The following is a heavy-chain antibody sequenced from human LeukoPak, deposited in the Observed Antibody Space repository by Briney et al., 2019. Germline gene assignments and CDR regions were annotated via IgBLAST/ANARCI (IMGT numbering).Heavy chain of an antibody. V-gene: IGHV1-18*01. CDR1: GYTFTSYG. J-gene: IGHJ4*02. CDR2: ISAYNGNT. CDR3: ARVEGIAAAGTSFDY. Sequence: RAALKVSCKASGYTFTSYGISWVRQAPGQGLEWMGWISAYNGNTNSAQKLQGRVTMTTDTSTSTAYMELRSLRSDDTAVYYCARVEGIAAAGTSFDYWGQGTLVTVSS. D-gene: IGHD6-13*01.